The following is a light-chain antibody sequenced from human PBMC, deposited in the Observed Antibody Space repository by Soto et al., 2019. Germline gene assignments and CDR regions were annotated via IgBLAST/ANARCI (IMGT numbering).Light chain of an antibody. CDR1: EGISSY. V-gene: IGKV1-8*01. CDR2: AAS. J-gene: IGKJ3*01. CDR3: QQYYSYPPA. Sequence: AIRMTQSPSSFSASTGDRVTITCRASEGISSYLAWYQQKPGKGPKLLIYAASTLQSGVPSRFSGSGSGTDFTLTISCLQSEDFATYSCQQYYSYPPAFGPGTKVDIK.